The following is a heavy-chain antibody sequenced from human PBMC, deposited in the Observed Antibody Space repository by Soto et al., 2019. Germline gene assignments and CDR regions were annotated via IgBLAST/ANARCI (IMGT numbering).Heavy chain of an antibody. CDR1: GGSISSSNW. CDR3: ASDYSPGVFPSRGAFDI. D-gene: IGHD6-13*01. Sequence: QVQLQESGPGLVKPSGTLSLSCAVSGGSISSSNWWSWVRQPPGKGLEWNGEIYHSGSTNYNPSLKSRVTISVDKSKNQFSLKLSSVTAADTAVYYCASDYSPGVFPSRGAFDIWGQGTMVTVSS. CDR2: IYHSGST. J-gene: IGHJ3*02. V-gene: IGHV4-4*02.